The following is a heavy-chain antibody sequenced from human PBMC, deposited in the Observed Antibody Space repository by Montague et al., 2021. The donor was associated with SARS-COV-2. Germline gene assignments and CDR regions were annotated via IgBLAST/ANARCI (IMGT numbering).Heavy chain of an antibody. Sequence: SLRLSWAASGFTFSSYSMNWVRQAPGKGLEWVSSISSSSSCIHYADSVKGRFTISRDNAKNSLYLQMNSLRAEDTAVYYCARAGTYYDILTGYAELGYFDYWGQGTLVTVSS. J-gene: IGHJ4*02. CDR3: ARAGTYYDILTGYAELGYFDY. V-gene: IGHV3-21*01. D-gene: IGHD3-9*01. CDR1: GFTFSSYS. CDR2: ISSSSSCI.